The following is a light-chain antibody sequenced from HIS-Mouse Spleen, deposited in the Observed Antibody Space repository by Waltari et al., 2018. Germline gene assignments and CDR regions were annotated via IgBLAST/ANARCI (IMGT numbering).Light chain of an antibody. Sequence: QSALTQPASVSGSPGQSITISCTGTTSDVGGYNFFSWYQQHPGKAPKLLIYDVSNRPSGVSNRFSGSKSGSTASLTISGLQAEDEADYYCSSYTSSSTLVFGTGTKVTVL. V-gene: IGLV2-14*03. CDR3: SSYTSSSTLV. CDR2: DVS. CDR1: TSDVGGYNF. J-gene: IGLJ1*01.